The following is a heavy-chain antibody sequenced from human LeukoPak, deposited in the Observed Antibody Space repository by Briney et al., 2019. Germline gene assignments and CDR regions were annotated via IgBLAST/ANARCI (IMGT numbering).Heavy chain of an antibody. CDR1: GFTFSSYA. V-gene: IGHV3-30-3*01. CDR2: ISYDESNK. CDR3: AKDQGGYCSSFSCYSGDYGYFQH. D-gene: IGHD2-2*03. Sequence: GGSLRLSCAASGFTFSSYAMHWVRQAPGKGLEWVAVISYDESNKYYADSVKGRFTISRDNSKNTLYLQMNSLRAEDTAVYYCAKDQGGYCSSFSCYSGDYGYFQHWGQGTLVTVSS. J-gene: IGHJ1*01.